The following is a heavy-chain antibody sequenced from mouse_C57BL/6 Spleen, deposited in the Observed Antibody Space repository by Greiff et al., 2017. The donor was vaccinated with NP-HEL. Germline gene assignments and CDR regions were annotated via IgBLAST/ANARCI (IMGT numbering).Heavy chain of an antibody. D-gene: IGHD1-1*01. CDR1: GYTFTSYG. Sequence: VQLQQSGAELARPGASVKLSCKASGYTFTSYGISWVKQRTGQGLEWIGEIYPRGGNTYYNEKFKGKATLTADKSSSTAYMELRSLTSEDSAVYFCANYGSSYEAMDYWGQGTSVTVSS. J-gene: IGHJ4*01. CDR3: ANYGSSYEAMDY. V-gene: IGHV1-81*01. CDR2: IYPRGGNT.